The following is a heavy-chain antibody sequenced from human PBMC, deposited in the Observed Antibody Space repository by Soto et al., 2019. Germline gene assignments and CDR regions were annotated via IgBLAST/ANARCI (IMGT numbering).Heavy chain of an antibody. J-gene: IGHJ2*01. CDR2: ISWDGGTT. Sequence: EMQLVESGGVVVQPGGSLRLFCAASGFTFDDYTMHWVRQVPGKGLDWVSTISWDGGTTYYADSVKGRFTISRDNSKSSLYLQMNGLRTEDSAFYYCAKGGDYWYFDLWGRGTLATVSS. D-gene: IGHD3-16*01. CDR1: GFTFDDYT. V-gene: IGHV3-43*01. CDR3: AKGGDYWYFDL.